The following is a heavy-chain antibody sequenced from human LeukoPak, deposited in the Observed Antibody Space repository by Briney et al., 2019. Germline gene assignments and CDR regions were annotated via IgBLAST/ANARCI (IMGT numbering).Heavy chain of an antibody. CDR3: ARGGADSSGWYDSYYYGMDV. V-gene: IGHV4-34*01. J-gene: IGHJ6*02. Sequence: SETLSLTCAVYGGSFSGYYCSWIRQPPGKGLEWIGEINHSGSTNYNPSLKSRVTISVDTSKNQFSLRLSSVTAADTAVYYCARGGADSSGWYDSYYYGMDVWGQGTTVTVS. D-gene: IGHD6-19*01. CDR2: INHSGST. CDR1: GGSFSGYY.